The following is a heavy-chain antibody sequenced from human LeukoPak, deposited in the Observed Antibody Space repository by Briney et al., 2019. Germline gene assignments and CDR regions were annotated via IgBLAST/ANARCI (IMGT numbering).Heavy chain of an antibody. Sequence: PGGSLRLSCAASGFTFSNYWMSWVRQAPGKGLEWVANIKEDGSEKYYVDSVKGRFTISRDNAKNSLYLEMNSLRAEDTAVYYCARSYYYDSSGYYYAWGQGTLVTVSS. CDR3: ARSYYYDSSGYYYA. V-gene: IGHV3-7*02. D-gene: IGHD3-22*01. CDR2: IKEDGSEK. J-gene: IGHJ4*02. CDR1: GFTFSNYW.